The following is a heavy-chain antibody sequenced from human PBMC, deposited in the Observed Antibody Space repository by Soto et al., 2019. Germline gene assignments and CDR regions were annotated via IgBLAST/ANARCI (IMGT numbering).Heavy chain of an antibody. CDR1: GFTFDDYA. D-gene: IGHD3-22*01. CDR3: AAHHYYDSSGYFLRAQTSGVAFDI. CDR2: ISWNSGSI. Sequence: EVQLVESGGGLVQPGRSLRLSCAASGFTFDDYAMHWVRQAPGKGLEWVSGISWNSGSIGYADSVKGRFTISRDNAKNSLYLQMNSLRAEDTALYYCAAHHYYDSSGYFLRAQTSGVAFDIWGQGTMVTVSS. V-gene: IGHV3-9*01. J-gene: IGHJ3*02.